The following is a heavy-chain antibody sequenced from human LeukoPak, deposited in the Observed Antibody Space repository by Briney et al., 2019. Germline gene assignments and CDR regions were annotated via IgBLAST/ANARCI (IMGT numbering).Heavy chain of an antibody. CDR3: AKGVGELPDDY. J-gene: IGHJ4*02. CDR1: GFTFSSYG. CDR2: ITGSGGST. D-gene: IGHD3-10*01. Sequence: PGGSLRLSCAASGFTFSSYGMSWVRQAPGKGLEWVSAITGSGGSTYYADSVKGRFTISRDNSKNTLYLQMNSLRAEGTAVYYCAKGVGELPDDYWGQGTLVTVSS. V-gene: IGHV3-23*01.